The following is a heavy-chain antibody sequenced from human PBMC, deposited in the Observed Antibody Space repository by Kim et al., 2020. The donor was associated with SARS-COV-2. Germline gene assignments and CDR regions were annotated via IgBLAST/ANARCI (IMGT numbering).Heavy chain of an antibody. CDR1: GVSISSYY. D-gene: IGHD2-2*01. CDR3: WRRVGYCSSTSCYAGGSFDY. J-gene: IGHJ4*02. V-gene: IGHV4-59*08. CDR2: IYYSGST. Sequence: SETLSLTCTVSGVSISSYYWSWIRQPPGKGLEWIGYIYYSGSTNYNPSLKSRVTITVDTSKNQFSLKLSSVTAAEPAGYYCWRRVGYCSSTSCYAGGSFDYWGQGTLVTVSS.